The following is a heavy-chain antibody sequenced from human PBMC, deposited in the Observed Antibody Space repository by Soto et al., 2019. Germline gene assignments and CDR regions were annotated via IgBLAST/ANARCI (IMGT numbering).Heavy chain of an antibody. CDR2: IIPMFGTA. Sequence: QVQLVQSGAEVQKPGSSVKVSCKASGDTFSSYAINWVRQAPGQGLEWMGGIIPMFGTANYAQKFKGRVTITAGKSTSTVYMELSSLRSEDTAVYYCARVGPAHYYDSSGYYSPLDYWGQGTLVTVSS. J-gene: IGHJ4*02. D-gene: IGHD3-22*01. CDR1: GDTFSSYA. CDR3: ARVGPAHYYDSSGYYSPLDY. V-gene: IGHV1-69*06.